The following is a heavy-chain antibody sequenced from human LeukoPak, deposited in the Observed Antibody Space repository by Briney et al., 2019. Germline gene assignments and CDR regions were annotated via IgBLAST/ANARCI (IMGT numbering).Heavy chain of an antibody. Sequence: SETLSLTCTVSGGSVSSRTYYWGWIRQPPGKGLEWIGEIYHSGSTNYNPSLKSRVTISLDKSRNQFSLRLTSVTAADTAVYYCARLDPVIRLGFGYWGQGTLVTVSS. J-gene: IGHJ4*02. CDR3: ARLDPVIRLGFGY. CDR2: IYHSGST. CDR1: GGSVSSRTYY. D-gene: IGHD2/OR15-2a*01. V-gene: IGHV4-39*07.